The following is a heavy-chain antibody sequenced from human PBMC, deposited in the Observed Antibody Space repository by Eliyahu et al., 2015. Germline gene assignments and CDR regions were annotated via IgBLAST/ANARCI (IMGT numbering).Heavy chain of an antibody. CDR3: ARDSFSGFKGNV. V-gene: IGHV4-39*07. J-gene: IGHJ6*02. D-gene: IGHD2-15*01. Sequence: QLQLQESGPGLVKPSETLSLTCXVXGXSXSSXXYXWGWIRQPPGKGLXWIGSIYYSGSTYYNPSLKSRVTISVDTSKNQFSLKLSSVTAADTAVYYCARDSFSGFKGNVWGQGTTVTVSS. CDR2: IYYSGST. CDR1: GXSXSSXXYX.